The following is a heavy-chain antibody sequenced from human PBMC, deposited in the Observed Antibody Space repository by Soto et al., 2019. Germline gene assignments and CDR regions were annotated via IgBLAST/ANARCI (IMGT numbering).Heavy chain of an antibody. Sequence: SVKVSCKASGGTFSSYAISWVRQAPGQGLEWMGGIIPIFCTANYAQKFQGRVTITADKSTSKAYMELNRLRSEDTAVYYCARGGGSSGGSCHGYYYYGMDVWGQVTMDIVSS. D-gene: IGHD2-15*01. CDR1: GGTFSSYA. J-gene: IGHJ6*02. CDR2: IIPIFCTA. CDR3: ARGGGSSGGSCHGYYYYGMDV. V-gene: IGHV1-69*06.